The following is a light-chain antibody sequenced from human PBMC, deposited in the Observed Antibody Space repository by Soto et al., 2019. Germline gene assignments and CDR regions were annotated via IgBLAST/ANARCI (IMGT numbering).Light chain of an antibody. J-gene: IGLJ1*01. CDR1: ISDVGTHNL. V-gene: IGLV2-23*02. CDR3: CSYAGSNPFPYI. CDR2: EVI. Sequence: SAGTPPSSVSGYPGQLITISCTGTISDVGTHNLVSWYQQHPGKAPKLIIYEVIKRPSGVSSRFSGSKSGNTASLTISGLQTDDEADYHCCSYAGSNPFPYIFGTGTKVTVL.